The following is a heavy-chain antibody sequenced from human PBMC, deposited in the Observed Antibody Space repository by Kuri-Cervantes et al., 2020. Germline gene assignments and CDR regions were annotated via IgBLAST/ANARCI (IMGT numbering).Heavy chain of an antibody. J-gene: IGHJ4*02. D-gene: IGHD6-6*01. CDR2: IYPSGSI. V-gene: IGHV4-59*10. CDR3: ARVGAARRRGDDY. CDR1: GGSFSGYY. Sequence: GSLRLSCAVYGGSFSGYYWNWIRQPAGKGLEWIGRIYPSGSINYNPSLKSRVTISVDTSKNQFSLKLSSVTAADTAVYYCARVGAARRRGDDYWGQGTLVTVSS.